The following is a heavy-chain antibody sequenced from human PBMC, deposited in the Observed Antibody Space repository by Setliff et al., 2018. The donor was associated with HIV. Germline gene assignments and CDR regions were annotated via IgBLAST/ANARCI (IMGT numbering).Heavy chain of an antibody. D-gene: IGHD3-10*01. CDR2: ISSSGSTK. V-gene: IGHV3-48*03. CDR3: ARGPSITMIRGIIITPFPQYFRH. CDR1: GFTLSSYE. J-gene: IGHJ1*01. Sequence: GGSLRLSCAASGFTLSSYEMNWVRQAPGKGLEWVSYISSSGSTKYYADSVKGRFTISRDNAKNSLYLQMSSLRAEDTAVYYCARGPSITMIRGIIITPFPQYFRHWGQGTLVTVSS.